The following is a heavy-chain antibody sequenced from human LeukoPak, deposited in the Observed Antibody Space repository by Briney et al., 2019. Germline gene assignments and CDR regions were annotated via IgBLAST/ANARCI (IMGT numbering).Heavy chain of an antibody. CDR3: ARRYCSSTTCPNFDY. D-gene: IGHD2-2*01. CDR1: GFXFSIYS. J-gene: IGHJ4*02. CDR2: ISSSSSTI. Sequence: GGSLRLSCAASGFXFSIYSMNWVRQAPGKGLEWVSYISSSSSTIYYADSVKGRFTISRDNAKNSLFLQTNSLRDEDTAVYYCARRYCSSTTCPNFDYWGQGTLVTVSS. V-gene: IGHV3-48*02.